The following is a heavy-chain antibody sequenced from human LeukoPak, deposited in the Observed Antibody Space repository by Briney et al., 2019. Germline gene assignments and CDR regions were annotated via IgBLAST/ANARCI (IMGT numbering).Heavy chain of an antibody. V-gene: IGHV5-51*01. Sequence: GESLKICCKCSGYSFTSYWIGWVRQMPGKGLEYMGIIHPGDSDTRYSPTFQGQVTISVDRSSSTAYIQWSRLKASDTAMYYCATHPGGLQSGFDNWGQGTLVTVSS. CDR2: IHPGDSDT. D-gene: IGHD5-24*01. CDR1: GYSFTSYW. J-gene: IGHJ4*02. CDR3: ATHPGGLQSGFDN.